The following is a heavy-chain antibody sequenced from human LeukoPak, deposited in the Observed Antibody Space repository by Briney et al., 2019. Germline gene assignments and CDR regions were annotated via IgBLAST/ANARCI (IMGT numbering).Heavy chain of an antibody. CDR1: GGSISSSSYY. J-gene: IGHJ4*02. CDR2: IYYSGNT. D-gene: IGHD1-26*01. CDR3: ARHLRGAPDY. Sequence: SETLSLTCTVSGGSISSSSYYWGWIRQPPGKGLEWIGSIYYSGNTYYNPSLKSRVTISVDTSKNQFSLKLSSVTAADTAVYYCARHLRGAPDYWGQGTLVTVSS. V-gene: IGHV4-39*01.